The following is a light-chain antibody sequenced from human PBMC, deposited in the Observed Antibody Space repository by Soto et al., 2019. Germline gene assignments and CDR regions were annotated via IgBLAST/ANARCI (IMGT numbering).Light chain of an antibody. Sequence: QSALTQPPSVSGAPGQRVSISCTGSSSNIGAGYDVHWFQQLPGTAPKLLIYGSSNRPSGVPDRFSGSKSGTSASLAITGLQAEDEGDYYCQSYDSSLSVLYVFGTGTKLTVL. V-gene: IGLV1-40*01. CDR1: SSNIGAGYD. CDR2: GSS. CDR3: QSYDSSLSVLYV. J-gene: IGLJ1*01.